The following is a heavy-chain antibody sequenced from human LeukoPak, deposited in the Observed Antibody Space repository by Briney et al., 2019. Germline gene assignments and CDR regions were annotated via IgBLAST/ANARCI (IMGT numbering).Heavy chain of an antibody. Sequence: SETLSLTCTVSGYSISSGYYWGWIRQPLGKGLEWIGSIYHSGSTYYNPSLKSRVIISVDTSKNQFSLKLSSVTAADTAVYYCARQRYCSGGSCYWYFDLWGRGTLVTVSS. CDR2: IYHSGST. J-gene: IGHJ2*01. V-gene: IGHV4-38-2*02. CDR1: GYSISSGYY. D-gene: IGHD2-15*01. CDR3: ARQRYCSGGSCYWYFDL.